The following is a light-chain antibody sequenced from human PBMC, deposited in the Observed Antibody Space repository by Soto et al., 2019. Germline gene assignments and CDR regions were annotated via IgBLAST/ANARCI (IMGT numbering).Light chain of an antibody. CDR2: GAS. V-gene: IGKV3-20*01. CDR1: QSVSSSY. J-gene: IGKJ5*01. CDR3: QKCGSSST. Sequence: EIVLTHSPATLSLSPGERATLSCRASQSVSSSYLSWFQQIPGQAPRLLIYGASMRATGIPDRFSGSGSGTDFTLTISRLEPEDFAVYYCQKCGSSSTFGQGTRLEIK.